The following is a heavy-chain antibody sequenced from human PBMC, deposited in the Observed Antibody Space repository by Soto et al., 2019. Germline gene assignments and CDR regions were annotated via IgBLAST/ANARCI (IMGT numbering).Heavy chain of an antibody. Sequence: SVKVSCKASGGTFSSYAISWVRQAPGQGLEWMGGIIPIFGTANYAQKFQGRVTITADESTSTAYMELSSLRSEDTAVYYCARGKAARLGGMDVWXQGXTVXVSS. V-gene: IGHV1-69*13. J-gene: IGHJ6*02. CDR2: IIPIFGTA. CDR3: ARGKAARLGGMDV. CDR1: GGTFSSYA. D-gene: IGHD6-6*01.